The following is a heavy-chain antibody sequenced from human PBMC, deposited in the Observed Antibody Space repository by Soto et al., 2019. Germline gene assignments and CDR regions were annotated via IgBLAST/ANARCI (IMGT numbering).Heavy chain of an antibody. CDR2: ISGSGGST. D-gene: IGHD6-13*01. CDR1: GFSVNSYA. V-gene: IGHV3-23*01. Sequence: EVQLLESGGGLVQPGGSLRLSCAASGFSVNSYAMNWVRQAPGKGLEWVSTISGSGGSTYYADSVKGRFTISRDISKNTLYLQMNSLRVEDTAVYYCAVRGISWFYFQDWGQGTLVTVSS. CDR3: AVRGISWFYFQD. J-gene: IGHJ1*01.